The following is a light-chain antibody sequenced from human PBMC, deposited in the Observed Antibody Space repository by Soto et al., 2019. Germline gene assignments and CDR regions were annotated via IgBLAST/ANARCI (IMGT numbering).Light chain of an antibody. CDR3: QQYENYWT. CDR1: QSISSW. CDR2: DAS. J-gene: IGKJ1*01. Sequence: DIQMTQFPSTLSATAGDRVTITFRASQSISSWLAWYQHKPGKAPKLLIYDASNLDSGVPSRFSGSGSGTEFSLTISNLQPDDCATYYCQQYENYWTFGQGTKVDIK. V-gene: IGKV1-5*01.